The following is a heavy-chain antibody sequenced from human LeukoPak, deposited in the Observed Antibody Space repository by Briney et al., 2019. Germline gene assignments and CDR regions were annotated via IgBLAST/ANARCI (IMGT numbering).Heavy chain of an antibody. CDR2: IIPIFGTA. CDR3: ARDHFGYGGHDHWFDP. D-gene: IGHD5-12*01. CDR1: GGTFSSYA. J-gene: IGHJ5*02. Sequence: RASVKVSCKASGGTFSSYAISWVRQAPGQGLEWMGGIIPIFGTANYAQKFQGRVTITADKSTSTAYMELSSLRSEDTAVYYCARDHFGYGGHDHWFDPWGQGTLVTVSS. V-gene: IGHV1-69*06.